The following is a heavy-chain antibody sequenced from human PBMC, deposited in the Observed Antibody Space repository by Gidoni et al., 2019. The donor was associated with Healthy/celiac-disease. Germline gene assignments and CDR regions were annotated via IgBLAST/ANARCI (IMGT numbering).Heavy chain of an antibody. CDR2: IKHSGST. J-gene: IGHJ6*03. D-gene: IGHD1-1*01. CDR3: ARVPAYYYYYIDV. Sequence: QVKLQQYGAGLLKTSDTLSLTCAVNGGSFSGYYWSWIRQPPGKGLEWIGEIKHSGSTYYQPSLKSRVTISVDKSKNQFSLKLSSVTAADTVVYYCARVPAYYYYYIDVWGKGTTVTVSS. V-gene: IGHV4-34*01. CDR1: GGSFSGYY.